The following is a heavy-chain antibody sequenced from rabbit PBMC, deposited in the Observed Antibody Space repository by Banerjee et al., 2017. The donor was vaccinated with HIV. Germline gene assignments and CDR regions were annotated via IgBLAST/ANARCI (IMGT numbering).Heavy chain of an antibody. CDR2: IYAGSSGST. CDR1: GFSFSSSYW. Sequence: QEQLEESGGDLVKPEGSLTLTCTASGFSFSSSYWICWVRQAPGKGLEWIACIYAGSSGSTYYATWAKGRFTISKTSSTTVTLQMTSLTAADTATYFCARDGAYVDAGYPLWDLWGPGTLVTVS. J-gene: IGHJ6*01. V-gene: IGHV1S45*01. D-gene: IGHD4-2*01. CDR3: ARDGAYVDAGYPLWDL.